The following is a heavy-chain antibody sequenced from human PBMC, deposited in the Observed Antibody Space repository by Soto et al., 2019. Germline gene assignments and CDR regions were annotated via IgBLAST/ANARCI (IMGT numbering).Heavy chain of an antibody. D-gene: IGHD1-1*01. CDR1: GYTFTSYD. CDR2: MNPNSGNT. J-gene: IGHJ6*03. CDR3: VGVQKSYYYYYMDV. V-gene: IGHV1-8*01. Sequence: QVQLVQSGAEVKKPGASVKVSCKASGYTFTSYDINWVRQATGQGLEWMGWMNPNSGNTGYAQKCQGRVTMTRNTSISTAYMELSSLRSEDTAVYYCVGVQKSYYYYYMDVWGKGTTVTVSS.